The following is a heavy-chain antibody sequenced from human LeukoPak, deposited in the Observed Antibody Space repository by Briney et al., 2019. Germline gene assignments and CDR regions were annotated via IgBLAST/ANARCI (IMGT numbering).Heavy chain of an antibody. CDR3: ARVSGSYYNGRPDY. J-gene: IGHJ4*02. D-gene: IGHD3-10*01. Sequence: ASVKVSCKASGGTLSSYAISWVRQAPGQGLEWMGWISAYNGNTNYAQKLQGRVTMTTDTSTSTAYMELRSLRSDDTAVYYCARVSGSYYNGRPDYWGQGTLVTVSS. CDR1: GGTLSSYA. CDR2: ISAYNGNT. V-gene: IGHV1-18*01.